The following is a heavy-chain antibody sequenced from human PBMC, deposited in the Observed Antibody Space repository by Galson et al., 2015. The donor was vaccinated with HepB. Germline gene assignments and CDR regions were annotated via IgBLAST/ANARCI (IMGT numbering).Heavy chain of an antibody. J-gene: IGHJ4*02. V-gene: IGHV3-21*01. D-gene: IGHD3-3*01. CDR2: ISSSSSYI. Sequence: SLRLSCAASGFTFSSYSMNWVRQAPGKGLEWVSSISSSSSYIYYADSVKGRFTISRDNAKNSLYLQMNSLRAEDTAVYCCARVPLPKYYDFWSGYREIDYWGQGTLVTVSS. CDR1: GFTFSSYS. CDR3: ARVPLPKYYDFWSGYREIDY.